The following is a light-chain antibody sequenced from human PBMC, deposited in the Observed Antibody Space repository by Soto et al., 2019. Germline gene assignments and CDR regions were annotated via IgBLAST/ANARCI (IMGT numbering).Light chain of an antibody. CDR1: QGIAKY. CDR3: QQSDNRPLT. Sequence: DTQMTQSPSSLSASIGDRVTITCQASQGIAKYLHWYQQKPGKAPKLLIYHASNLQTGVPSRFSGSGSGTHFTLIISILQPDDIARYLCQQSDNRPLTFGGGTKVEI. V-gene: IGKV1-33*01. CDR2: HAS. J-gene: IGKJ4*01.